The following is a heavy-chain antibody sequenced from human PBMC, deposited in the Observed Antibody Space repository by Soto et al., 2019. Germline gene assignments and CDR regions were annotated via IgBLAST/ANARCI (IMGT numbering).Heavy chain of an antibody. D-gene: IGHD6-6*01. CDR3: ARNESSNIYGMDV. CDR2: ISSSSFSI. Sequence: EVQLVESGGGLVKPGGSLRLSCAASGFTFRSYSMNWVRQAPGKGLEWVSSISSSSFSINYADSVKGRFSISRDNAQNSVHLQMNNLRAEDTAVYYCARNESSNIYGMDVWGQGTTVTVSS. CDR1: GFTFRSYS. V-gene: IGHV3-21*01. J-gene: IGHJ6*02.